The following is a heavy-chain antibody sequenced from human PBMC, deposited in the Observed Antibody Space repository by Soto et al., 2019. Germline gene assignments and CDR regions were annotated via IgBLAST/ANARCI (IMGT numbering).Heavy chain of an antibody. Sequence: ASVKVSCKASGYTFTSYGISWVRQAPGQGLEWRGWISAYNGNTNYAQKLQGRVTMTTDTSTSTAYMELRSLRSDDTAVYYCARDHYYGSGXYYIKEGRTYYYYGMDVWGRGTTVTVSS. CDR1: GYTFTSYG. J-gene: IGHJ6*02. CDR2: ISAYNGNT. CDR3: ARDHYYGSGXYYIKEGRTYYYYGMDV. D-gene: IGHD3-10*01. V-gene: IGHV1-18*04.